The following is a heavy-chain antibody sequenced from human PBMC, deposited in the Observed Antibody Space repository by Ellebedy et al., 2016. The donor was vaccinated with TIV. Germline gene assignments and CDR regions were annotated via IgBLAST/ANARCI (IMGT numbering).Heavy chain of an antibody. D-gene: IGHD2-2*01. CDR1: GYTLTELS. J-gene: IGHJ5*02. Sequence: ASVKVSCXVSGYTLTELSMHWVRQAPGKGLEWMGGFDPEDGETIYAQKFQGRVTMTEDTSTDTAYMELSSLRSEDTAVYYCARGRIVVVPAALWGGNWFNPWGQGTLVTVSS. CDR3: ARGRIVVVPAALWGGNWFNP. CDR2: FDPEDGET. V-gene: IGHV1-24*01.